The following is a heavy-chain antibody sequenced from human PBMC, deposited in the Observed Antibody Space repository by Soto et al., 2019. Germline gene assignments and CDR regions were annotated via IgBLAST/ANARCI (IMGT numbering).Heavy chain of an antibody. V-gene: IGHV4-30-4*01. CDR1: GGSISRGDYY. Sequence: PSETLSLTCTVSGGSISRGDYYWSWIRQPPGKGLEWIGYIYYSGTTYYNPSLKSRLTISVDTSKNQFSLKLSSVTAADTAVYYCARVVPQFAMGFTWFDPWGQGTLVTVSS. D-gene: IGHD3-16*01. CDR2: IYYSGTT. CDR3: ARVVPQFAMGFTWFDP. J-gene: IGHJ5*02.